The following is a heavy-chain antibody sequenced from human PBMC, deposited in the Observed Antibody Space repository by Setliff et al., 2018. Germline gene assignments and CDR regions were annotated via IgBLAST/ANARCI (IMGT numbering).Heavy chain of an antibody. CDR2: IKSKTEDATT. J-gene: IGHJ5*02. V-gene: IGHV3-15*01. Sequence: PGGSLRLSCEASGFTFSNYWMSWVRQAPGKGLEWVGRIKSKTEDATTNYAAAVRGRFTISRDDSKNTVYLEMSGLNSADTAFYYCATGPRDRRNYLNWLGTWGQGTLVTVSS. D-gene: IGHD1-1*01. CDR1: GFTFSNYW. CDR3: ATGPRDRRNYLNWLGT.